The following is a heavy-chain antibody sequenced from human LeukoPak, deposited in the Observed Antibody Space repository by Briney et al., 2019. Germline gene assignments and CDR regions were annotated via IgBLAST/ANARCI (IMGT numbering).Heavy chain of an antibody. J-gene: IGHJ4*02. Sequence: PGGSLRLSCAASGFIVTNAWMSWVRLAPGKGLEWVGRVKSKGGGGTIDYAAPVKGRFTISRDDETNTVHLQMNSLQAEDTGVYYCAADLSLPAAQLDFWGQGTLVTVSS. D-gene: IGHD2-2*01. CDR2: VKSKGGGGTI. CDR3: AADLSLPAAQLDF. CDR1: GFIVTNAW. V-gene: IGHV3-15*01.